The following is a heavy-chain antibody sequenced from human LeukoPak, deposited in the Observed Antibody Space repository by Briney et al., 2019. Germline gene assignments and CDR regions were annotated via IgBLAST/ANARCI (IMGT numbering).Heavy chain of an antibody. CDR1: GGTFSNYA. V-gene: IGHV1-69*13. D-gene: IGHD2-15*01. CDR2: IIPIFDTA. Sequence: GASVKVSCKASGGTFSNYAISWVRQAPRQGLEWMGGIIPIFDTADNAQKFQGRLTITADESTSTAYMELSSLRAEDTAVYYCARHRSGGRQDDAFDIWGQGTMVTVSS. CDR3: ARHRSGGRQDDAFDI. J-gene: IGHJ3*02.